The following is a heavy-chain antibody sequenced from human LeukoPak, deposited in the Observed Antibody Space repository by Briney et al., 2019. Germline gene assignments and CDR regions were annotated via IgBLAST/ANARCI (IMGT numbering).Heavy chain of an antibody. CDR2: IYYSEST. CDR1: GDSISNYY. V-gene: IGHV4-59*01. CDR3: ARQIPTQDGMDV. J-gene: IGHJ6*02. Sequence: SETLSLTCAVSGDSISNYYWSWIRQPPGKGLEWIGYIYYSESTNYNPSLKSRVTISVDTSKNQFSLKLSSVTAADTAVYYCARQIPTQDGMDVWGQGTTVTVSS.